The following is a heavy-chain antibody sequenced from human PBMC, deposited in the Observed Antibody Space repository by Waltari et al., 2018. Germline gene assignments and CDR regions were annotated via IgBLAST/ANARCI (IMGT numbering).Heavy chain of an antibody. Sequence: QVQLQESGPGLVKPSETLSLTCTVSGGSISSHYWTWLRQPPGKGLEWIGYIYYSGSTNYNPSLKSRVTISVDTSKNQFSLKLSSVTAADTAVYYCARVRFLEWAHDAFDIWGQGTMVTVSS. CDR3: ARVRFLEWAHDAFDI. V-gene: IGHV4-59*11. CDR1: GGSISSHY. D-gene: IGHD3-3*01. J-gene: IGHJ3*02. CDR2: IYYSGST.